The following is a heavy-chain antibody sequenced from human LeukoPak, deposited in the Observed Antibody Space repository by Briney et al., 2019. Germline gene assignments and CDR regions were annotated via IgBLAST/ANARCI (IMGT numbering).Heavy chain of an antibody. Sequence: SETLSLTCTVSGGFITSYYWSWIRQPPGKGLEWIGYSYHTGSTNYNPSLKSRVSISVDTSKSQISLKLNSVTPADTAMYYCARSVAGRVAGAVNSFDIWGQGTMVSVSS. CDR1: GGFITSYY. J-gene: IGHJ3*02. CDR2: SYHTGST. V-gene: IGHV4-59*01. CDR3: ARSVAGRVAGAVNSFDI. D-gene: IGHD6-19*01.